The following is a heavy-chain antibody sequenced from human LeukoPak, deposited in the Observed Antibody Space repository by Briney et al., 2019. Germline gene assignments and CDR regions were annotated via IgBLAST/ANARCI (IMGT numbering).Heavy chain of an antibody. Sequence: PSETLSLTCAVYGGSFSGYYWSWIRQPPGKGLEWIGEINHSGSTNYNPPLKSRVTISVDTSKNQFSLKLSSVTAADTAVYYCALHYYYYYYYMDVWGKGTTVTVSS. CDR1: GGSFSGYY. CDR2: INHSGST. V-gene: IGHV4-34*01. CDR3: ALHYYYYYYYMDV. J-gene: IGHJ6*03.